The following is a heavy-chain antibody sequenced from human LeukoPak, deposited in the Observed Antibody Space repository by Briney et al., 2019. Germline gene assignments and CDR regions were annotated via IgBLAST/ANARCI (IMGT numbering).Heavy chain of an antibody. CDR3: ARGGHFSSSWYRYFDY. D-gene: IGHD6-13*01. CDR1: GFTFSSYA. V-gene: IGHV3-30-3*01. Sequence: PGGSLRLSCAASGFTFSSYAMSWVRQAPGKGLEWVAVISYDGSNKYYADSVKGRFTISRDNSKNTLYLQMNSLRAEDTAVYYCARGGHFSSSWYRYFDYWGQGTLVTVSS. CDR2: ISYDGSNK. J-gene: IGHJ4*02.